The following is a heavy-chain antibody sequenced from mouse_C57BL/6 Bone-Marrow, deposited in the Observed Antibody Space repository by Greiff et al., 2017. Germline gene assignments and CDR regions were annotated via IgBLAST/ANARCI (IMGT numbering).Heavy chain of an antibody. CDR3: AKKKGYGIHYAMDY. V-gene: IGHV2-5*01. CDR1: GFSITSYG. D-gene: IGHD1-1*01. CDR2: IWRGGST. Sequence: VKLVESGPGLVPPSQSLSITCAVSGFSITSYGVHWVRQSTGKCMPWLGVIWRGGSTDYNAAFLSRLSITNDNSKSQVLFKMNMLQADDTAIYYCAKKKGYGIHYAMDYWGQGTSVTVSS. J-gene: IGHJ4*01.